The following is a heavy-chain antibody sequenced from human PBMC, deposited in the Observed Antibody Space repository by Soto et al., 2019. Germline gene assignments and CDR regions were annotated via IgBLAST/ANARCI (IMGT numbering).Heavy chain of an antibody. J-gene: IGHJ4*02. V-gene: IGHV5-51*01. Sequence: GESLKISCKGSGYSFTSYWIGWVRQMPGKGLEWMGIIYPGDSDTRYSPSFQGQVTISADKSISTAYLQWSSLKASDTAMYYCARLAMVRGVIIRIFDYWGQGTLVTVSS. CDR3: ARLAMVRGVIIRIFDY. CDR1: GYSFTSYW. CDR2: IYPGDSDT. D-gene: IGHD3-10*01.